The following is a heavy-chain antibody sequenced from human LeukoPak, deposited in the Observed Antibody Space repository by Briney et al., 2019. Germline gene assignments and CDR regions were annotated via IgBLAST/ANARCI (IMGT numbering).Heavy chain of an antibody. CDR3: ASSPGWNYDSRLGVY. V-gene: IGHV4-39*01. Sequence: PSETLSLTCTVSGGSISSSSYYWGWIRQPPGKGLEWIGSIYYSGSTYYNPSLKSRVTISVDTSKNQFSLKLSSVTAADTAAYYCASSPGWNYDSRLGVYWGQGTLVTVSS. CDR2: IYYSGST. J-gene: IGHJ4*02. D-gene: IGHD3-22*01. CDR1: GGSISSSSYY.